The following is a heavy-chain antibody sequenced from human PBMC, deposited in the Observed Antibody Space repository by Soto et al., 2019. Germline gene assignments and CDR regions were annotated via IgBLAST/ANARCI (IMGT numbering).Heavy chain of an antibody. CDR2: ISDDGSDK. CDR3: AKALGESSTESYDY. V-gene: IGHV3-30*18. Sequence: QVQLVESGGGVVQPGRSLRLSCAASGFTFSSYAVYWVRQAPGKGLEWVAVISDDGSDKYCADSVKGLFTISRDNSKNTLNLQMSSRRADDTAVYYCAKALGESSTESYDYWGQGPRITVSS. CDR1: GFTFSSYA. J-gene: IGHJ4*02. D-gene: IGHD3-16*02.